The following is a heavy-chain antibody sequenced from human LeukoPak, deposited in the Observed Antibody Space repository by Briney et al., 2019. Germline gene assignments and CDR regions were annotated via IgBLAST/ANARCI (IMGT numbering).Heavy chain of an antibody. D-gene: IGHD4-17*01. Sequence: GGSLRLSCAASGFTFSNYAMHWVRQAPGKVLEWVAVISYDGSNKYYADSVKGRFTISRDNSKNTLYLQMNSLRAEDTAVYYCAKDGYGDYVYGVDYWGQGTLVTVSS. CDR2: ISYDGSNK. CDR1: GFTFSNYA. CDR3: AKDGYGDYVYGVDY. V-gene: IGHV3-30*04. J-gene: IGHJ4*02.